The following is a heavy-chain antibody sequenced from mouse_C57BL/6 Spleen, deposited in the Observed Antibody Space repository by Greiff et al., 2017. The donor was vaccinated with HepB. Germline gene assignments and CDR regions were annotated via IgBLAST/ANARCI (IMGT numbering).Heavy chain of an antibody. D-gene: IGHD1-1*01. CDR1: GFTFSSYA. Sequence: EVKLMESGGGLVKPGGSLKLSCAASGFTFSSYAMSWVRQTPEKRLEWVATISSGGDYIYYADTVKGRFTISRDNARNTLYLQMSSLKSEDTAMYYCTRGHYYYGSSIYWYFDVWGTGTTVTVSS. CDR2: ISSGGDYI. CDR3: TRGHYYYGSSIYWYFDV. J-gene: IGHJ1*03. V-gene: IGHV5-9-1*02.